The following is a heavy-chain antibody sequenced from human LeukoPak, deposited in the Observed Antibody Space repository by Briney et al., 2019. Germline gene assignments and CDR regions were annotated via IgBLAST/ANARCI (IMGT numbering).Heavy chain of an antibody. CDR2: ISSSGSTI. CDR3: ARTSCSSTSCYTNVHFDY. V-gene: IGHV3-11*01. D-gene: IGHD2-2*02. Sequence: GGSLRLSCAASGFTFSDYYMSWIRQAPGKGLEWVSYISSSGSTIYYADSVKGRFTISRDNAKNSLYLQMNSLRAEDTAVYYCARTSCSSTSCYTNVHFDYWGQGTLVTVSS. CDR1: GFTFSDYY. J-gene: IGHJ4*02.